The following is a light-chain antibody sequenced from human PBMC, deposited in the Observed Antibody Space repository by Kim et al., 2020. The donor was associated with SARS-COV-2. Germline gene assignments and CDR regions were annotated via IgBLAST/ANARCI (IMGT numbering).Light chain of an antibody. J-gene: IGLJ3*02. V-gene: IGLV2-14*04. CDR2: GVS. CDR3: SSYIRSSSFG. Sequence: GQSITISCTATSSDIGTFNFVSWYQQHPGKAPRLMIYGVSKRPSGISSRFSGSKSGNTASLTISGLQAEDEADYYCSSYIRSSSFGFGGGTQLTVL. CDR1: SSDIGTFNF.